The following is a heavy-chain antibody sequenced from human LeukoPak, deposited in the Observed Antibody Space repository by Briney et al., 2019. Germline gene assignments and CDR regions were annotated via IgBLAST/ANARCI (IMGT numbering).Heavy chain of an antibody. CDR1: GYSFTSYW. Sequence: GESLKISCKGSGYSFTSYWIGWVRQMPGKGLEWMGIIYPGDSDTRYSPSFRGQVTISADKSISTAYLQWSSLKASDTAMYYCARRGFCVGQLLWSHNWFDPWGQGTLSPSPQ. V-gene: IGHV5-51*01. CDR3: ARRGFCVGQLLWSHNWFDP. D-gene: IGHD2-2*01. J-gene: IGHJ5*02. CDR2: IYPGDSDT.